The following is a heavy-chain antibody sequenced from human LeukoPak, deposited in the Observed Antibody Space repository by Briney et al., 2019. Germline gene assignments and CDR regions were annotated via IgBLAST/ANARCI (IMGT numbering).Heavy chain of an antibody. V-gene: IGHV3-21*01. D-gene: IGHD2-15*01. CDR1: GFTFSSYS. J-gene: IGHJ4*02. CDR2: ISSSSSYI. Sequence: GGSLRLSCAASGFTFSSYSMNWVRQAPGKGLEWVSSISSSSSYIYYADSVKGRFTISRDNAKNSLYLQMNSLRAEDTAVYYCARDTCSGGSCSNFDYWGQGTLVTVSS. CDR3: ARDTCSGGSCSNFDY.